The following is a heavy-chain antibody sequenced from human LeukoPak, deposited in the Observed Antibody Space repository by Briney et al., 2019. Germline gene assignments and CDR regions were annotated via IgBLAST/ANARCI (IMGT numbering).Heavy chain of an antibody. V-gene: IGHV3-7*05. CDR2: IKQDGSEN. D-gene: IGHD4-23*01. Sequence: GGSLRLSCAASGFIFSNFWMSWVRQAPGKGLEWVANIKQDGSENYYVDSVKGRFTISRDNAKNSLYLQMNSLRAEDTAVYYCARAPEGYTVVTIFDFWGQGTLVSVSS. CDR1: GFIFSNFW. J-gene: IGHJ4*02. CDR3: ARAPEGYTVVTIFDF.